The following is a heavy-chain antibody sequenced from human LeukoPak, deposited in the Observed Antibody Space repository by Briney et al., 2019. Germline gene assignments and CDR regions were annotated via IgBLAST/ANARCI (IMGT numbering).Heavy chain of an antibody. CDR2: IYTSGST. V-gene: IGHV4-4*07. D-gene: IGHD3-3*01. CDR3: ARSPVTIFGVVPFDY. Sequence: SETLSLTCTVSGGSISSYYWSWIRQPAGKGLEWIGRIYTSGSTNYNPSLKSRVTMSVDTSKNQFSLKLSPVTAADTAVYYCARSPVTIFGVVPFDYWGQGTLVTVSS. J-gene: IGHJ4*02. CDR1: GGSISSYY.